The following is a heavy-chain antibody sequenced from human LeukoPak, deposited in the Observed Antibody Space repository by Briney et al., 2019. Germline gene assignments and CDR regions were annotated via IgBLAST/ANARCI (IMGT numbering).Heavy chain of an antibody. Sequence: ASVKVSCKASGYTFTVYYVHWVRQAPGQGLEWMGWINPNSGGTKYAQKFQGRVTMTTDTSISTAYMELSRLRSDDTAVYYCAREELLAFDYWGQGSLVTVSS. CDR1: GYTFTVYY. CDR2: INPNSGGT. D-gene: IGHD1-7*01. CDR3: AREELLAFDY. V-gene: IGHV1-2*02. J-gene: IGHJ4*02.